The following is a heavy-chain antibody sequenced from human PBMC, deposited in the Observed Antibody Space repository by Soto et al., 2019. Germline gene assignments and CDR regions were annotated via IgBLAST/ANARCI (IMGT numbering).Heavy chain of an antibody. CDR3: AREYYYEISGYYSLDY. V-gene: IGHV1-69*13. Sequence: ASVKVSCKASGGTFSSYAISWLRQAPGQGLEWMGGIIPIFGTANYAQKFQGRVTITADESTSTAYMELSSLRSEDTAVYYCAREYYYEISGYYSLDYWGQGTLVTVSS. D-gene: IGHD3-22*01. CDR2: IIPIFGTA. CDR1: GGTFSSYA. J-gene: IGHJ4*02.